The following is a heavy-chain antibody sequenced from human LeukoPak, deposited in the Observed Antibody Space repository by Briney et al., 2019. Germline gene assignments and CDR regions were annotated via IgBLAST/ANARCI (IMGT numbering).Heavy chain of an antibody. CDR1: GYTFTGYY. D-gene: IGHD3-10*01. V-gene: IGHV1-2*02. J-gene: IGHJ6*03. CDR3: ARVRGLWFGELLSRARGYMDV. Sequence: GASVKVSCKASGYTFTGYYMHWVRQAPGQGLEWMGWINPNSGGTNYAQKFQGRVTMTRDTSISTAYMELSRLRSDDTAVYYCARVRGLWFGELLSRARGYMDVWGKGTTVTVSS. CDR2: INPNSGGT.